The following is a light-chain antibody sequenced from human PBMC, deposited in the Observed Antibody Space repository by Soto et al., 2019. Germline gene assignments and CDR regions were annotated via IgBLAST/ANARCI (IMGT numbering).Light chain of an antibody. CDR1: QSVSSN. V-gene: IGKV3-15*01. CDR2: GAS. CDR3: QQYNNWPYT. Sequence: EIVMTQSTATLSVSPGERATLSCRASQSVSSNLAWYQQKPGQAPRLLIYGASTRATRIPARFSGSGSGTEVTLTISSLQSEDFAFYYCQQYNNWPYTFGQGTKLEIK. J-gene: IGKJ2*01.